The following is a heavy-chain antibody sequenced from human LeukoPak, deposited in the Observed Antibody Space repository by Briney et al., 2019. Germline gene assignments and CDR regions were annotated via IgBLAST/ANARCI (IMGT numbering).Heavy chain of an antibody. D-gene: IGHD2-2*02. CDR3: ARLLREYCSSTSCYTGLGHYYYMDV. CDR2: MNPNSGNT. J-gene: IGHJ6*03. CDR1: GYTFTSYD. V-gene: IGHV1-8*01. Sequence: ASVKVSCKASGYTFTSYDINWVRQATGQGLEWMGWMNPNSGNTGYAQKFQGRVTMTRNTSISTAYMELSSLRSEDTAVYYCARLLREYCSSTSCYTGLGHYYYMDVWGKGTTVTVSS.